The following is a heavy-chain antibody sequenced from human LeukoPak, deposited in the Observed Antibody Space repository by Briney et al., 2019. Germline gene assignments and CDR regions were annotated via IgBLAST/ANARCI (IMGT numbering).Heavy chain of an antibody. D-gene: IGHD3-22*01. CDR3: AKGSKLVVITRDHYMAV. V-gene: IGHV3-74*01. Sequence: GGSLRLSCAASGFTFSSYWMHWVRQAPGKGLVWVSRINSDGSSTSYADSVKGRFTISRDNAKNTLYLQMNSLRAGDTAVYYCAKGSKLVVITRDHYMAVWGKGTTVTISS. CDR2: INSDGSST. J-gene: IGHJ6*03. CDR1: GFTFSSYW.